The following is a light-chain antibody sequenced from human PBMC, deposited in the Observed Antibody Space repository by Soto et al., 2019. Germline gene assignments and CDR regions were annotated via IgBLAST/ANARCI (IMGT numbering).Light chain of an antibody. CDR1: QSVSYN. CDR3: QQYKNSRPLT. CDR2: GAF. Sequence: EIVMTQSPATLSVSPGETATLFCRASQSVSYNLARYQQKPGQGSRPLIYGAFTRATGIPARLSGSASGTELILNVSSRQTGNFAVSYWQQYKNSRPLTFGGGTKVEIK. J-gene: IGKJ4*02. V-gene: IGKV3-15*01.